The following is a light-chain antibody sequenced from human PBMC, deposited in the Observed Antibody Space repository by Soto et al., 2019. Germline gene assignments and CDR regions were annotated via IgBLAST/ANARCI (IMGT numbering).Light chain of an antibody. CDR2: GTS. Sequence: EIVLTQSPGTLSLPPGERATLSCRASQSVSSSYLAWYQQKPGRAPRLLIYGTSSRATAIPDRFSGSGSGTDFTLTISRLEPEDFAVYYCQQYGSSSWTFGQGTKV. CDR1: QSVSSSY. J-gene: IGKJ1*01. V-gene: IGKV3-20*01. CDR3: QQYGSSSWT.